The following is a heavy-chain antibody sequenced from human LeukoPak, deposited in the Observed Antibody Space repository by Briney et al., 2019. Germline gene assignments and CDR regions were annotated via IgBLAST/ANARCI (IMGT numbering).Heavy chain of an antibody. D-gene: IGHD3-16*01. Sequence: PGGSLRLSCTASGFTFSSYGMHWVRQAPGKGLEWVAVIWYDGSNQQYADSVKGRFTISRDNSGNTVFLQMNSLRPEDTAVYYCAKGDSYGLFEHWGLGTLVTVSS. V-gene: IGHV3-33*06. J-gene: IGHJ4*02. CDR2: IWYDGSNQ. CDR3: AKGDSYGLFEH. CDR1: GFTFSSYG.